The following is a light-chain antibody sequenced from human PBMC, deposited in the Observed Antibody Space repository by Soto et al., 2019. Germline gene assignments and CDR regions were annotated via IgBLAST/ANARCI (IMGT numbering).Light chain of an antibody. CDR3: QQYNSMGT. CDR1: QDINKN. Sequence: DIQMTQSPSSLSASVGDRVTITCQASQDINKNLIWYQQKPGKAPKLLIYDASDLETGVPSRFSGSGSGTEFTLTISSLQPDDFATYYCQQYNSMGTFGQGTNVDIK. V-gene: IGKV1-33*01. CDR2: DAS. J-gene: IGKJ1*01.